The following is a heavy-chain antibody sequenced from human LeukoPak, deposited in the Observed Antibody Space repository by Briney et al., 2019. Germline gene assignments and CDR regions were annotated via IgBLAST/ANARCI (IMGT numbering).Heavy chain of an antibody. D-gene: IGHD6-19*01. J-gene: IGHJ3*02. Sequence: ASVKVSCKASGGTFSSYAISWVRQAPGQGLEWMGGIIPIFGTANYAQKFQDRVTITADESTSTAYMELSSLRSEDTAVYYCARDLAVAGTPGAFDIWGQGTMVTVSS. V-gene: IGHV1-69*13. CDR2: IIPIFGTA. CDR3: ARDLAVAGTPGAFDI. CDR1: GGTFSSYA.